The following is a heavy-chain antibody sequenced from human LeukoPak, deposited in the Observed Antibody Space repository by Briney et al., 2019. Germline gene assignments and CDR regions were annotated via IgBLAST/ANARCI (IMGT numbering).Heavy chain of an antibody. CDR1: GFTFDDYA. Sequence: GGSLRLPCAASGFTFDDYAMHWVRQAPGKGLEWVSGISWNSGSIGYADSVKGRFTISRDNAKNSLYLQMNSLRAEDTALYYCAKGGRYYYDSSGYDDYWGQGTLVTVSS. D-gene: IGHD3-22*01. J-gene: IGHJ4*02. CDR2: ISWNSGSI. V-gene: IGHV3-9*01. CDR3: AKGGRYYYDSSGYDDY.